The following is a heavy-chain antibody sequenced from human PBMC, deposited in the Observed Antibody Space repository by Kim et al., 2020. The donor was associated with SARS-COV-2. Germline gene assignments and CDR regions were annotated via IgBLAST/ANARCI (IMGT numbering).Heavy chain of an antibody. V-gene: IGHV1-18*01. CDR3: ARNVAMGDVGEAFDV. J-gene: IGHJ3*01. D-gene: IGHD3-10*01. CDR2: ISGYNGNT. CDR1: GYTFTRYG. Sequence: APVKVSCKASGYTFTRYGVSWVRQAPGQGLEWMGWISGYNGNTKSVQNLQGRVTMTTDTPTTTVYMELRSLRSDDTAVYYCARNVAMGDVGEAFDVWGQGTMVTVSS.